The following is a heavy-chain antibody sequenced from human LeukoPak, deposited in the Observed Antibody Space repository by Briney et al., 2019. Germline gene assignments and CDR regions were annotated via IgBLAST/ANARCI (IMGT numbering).Heavy chain of an antibody. CDR3: ARSIAVAGMTDRVYFDY. Sequence: ASVSVSCKASGYTFTIYYMHWVRHAPGQGLEWMGIINPSGGSTSYAQKFQGRVTMSRDTSTSTVYMELSSLRSEDTAVYYCARSIAVAGMTDRVYFDYWGQGTLVSVSS. CDR2: INPSGGST. V-gene: IGHV1-46*01. CDR1: GYTFTIYY. J-gene: IGHJ4*02. D-gene: IGHD6-19*01.